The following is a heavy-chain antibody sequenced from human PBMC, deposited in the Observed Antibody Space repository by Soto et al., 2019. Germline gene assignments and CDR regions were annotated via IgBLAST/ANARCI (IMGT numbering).Heavy chain of an antibody. CDR1: GFTFSDYW. CDR2: IKEDGSEK. D-gene: IGHD2-15*01. V-gene: IGHV3-7*03. CDR3: ARNKEIVGPFDP. J-gene: IGHJ5*02. Sequence: EVQLVESGGGLVQPGGSLRLSCAASGFTFSDYWMSWVRQAPGKGLECVANIKEDGSEKYYVDSVKGRFTITRDKAKNSVYLQMNSLRAEETAVFYCARNKEIVGPFDPWGQGSLVTVTS.